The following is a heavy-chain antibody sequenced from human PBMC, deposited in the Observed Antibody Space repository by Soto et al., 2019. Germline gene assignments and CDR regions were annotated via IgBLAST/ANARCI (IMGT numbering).Heavy chain of an antibody. J-gene: IGHJ4*02. CDR3: ASVPIWCGSSRCDMEGFDS. CDR1: GFVFSDYA. Sequence: EVQLLDSGGGWVQPGGSLRLSCVASGFVFSDYAMSWVRQAPGKGLQWLSAISAGGSDTYYADSVTGQFTVSRVKSKNTRYLQRNNLRAEDTAIYYCASVPIWCGSSRCDMEGFDSWGQGPLVTVSS. D-gene: IGHD2-2*01. CDR2: ISAGGSDT. V-gene: IGHV3-23*01.